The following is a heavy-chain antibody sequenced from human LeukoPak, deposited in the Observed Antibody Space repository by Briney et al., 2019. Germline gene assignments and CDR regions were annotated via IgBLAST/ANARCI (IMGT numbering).Heavy chain of an antibody. D-gene: IGHD1-26*01. CDR1: GYTFTGYY. CDR3: ARTRGRIVGATKYYFDY. CDR2: INPNSGGT. Sequence: ASVKVSCKASGYTFTGYYMHWVRQAPGQGREWMGWINPNSGGTNYAQKFQGRVTMTRDTSISTAYMELSRLRSDDTAVYYCARTRGRIVGATKYYFDYWGQGTLVTVSS. V-gene: IGHV1-2*02. J-gene: IGHJ4*02.